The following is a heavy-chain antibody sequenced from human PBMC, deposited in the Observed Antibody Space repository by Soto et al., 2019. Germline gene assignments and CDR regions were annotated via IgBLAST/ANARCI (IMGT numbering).Heavy chain of an antibody. CDR1: GFTFSSYA. CDR3: ARSTRPRGSRYFDY. J-gene: IGHJ4*02. CDR2: ISDGGVTT. V-gene: IGHV3-23*01. Sequence: GVSLRLSCAASGFTFSSYAITWVRQAPGKGLEWVSTISDGGVTTYYADSVKGRFTISRDNSKSTLYLQMNSLRAEDTAVYYCARSTRPRGSRYFDYWGQGTLVTVSS. D-gene: IGHD6-6*01.